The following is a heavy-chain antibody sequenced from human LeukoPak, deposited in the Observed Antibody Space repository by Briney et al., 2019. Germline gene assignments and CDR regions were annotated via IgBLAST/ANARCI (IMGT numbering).Heavy chain of an antibody. D-gene: IGHD3-22*01. Sequence: PSETLSLTCSVSGGSIRNYFWSWIRQTPGTGLEWIGYIYYSGSTNYNPSLKSRVTISVDTSKNQFSLRLSSVPAADTAVYYCARVIGDYDRRGLKNPYYFDYWGQGTLVTVSS. CDR3: ARVIGDYDRRGLKNPYYFDY. CDR2: IYYSGST. CDR1: GGSIRNYF. V-gene: IGHV4-59*01. J-gene: IGHJ4*02.